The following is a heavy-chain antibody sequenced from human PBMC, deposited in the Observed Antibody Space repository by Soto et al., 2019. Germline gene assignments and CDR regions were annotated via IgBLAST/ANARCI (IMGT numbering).Heavy chain of an antibody. D-gene: IGHD3-3*01. Sequence: SETLSLTCTVSGGSISSSSYYWGWIRQPPGKGLERIGSIYYSGSTYYNTSLKSRVTISVDTSKNQFSLKLSSVTAADTAVYYCARHGPIFGVVEVKPYYFDYWGQGTLVTVSS. V-gene: IGHV4-39*01. CDR1: GGSISSSSYY. J-gene: IGHJ4*02. CDR3: ARHGPIFGVVEVKPYYFDY. CDR2: IYYSGST.